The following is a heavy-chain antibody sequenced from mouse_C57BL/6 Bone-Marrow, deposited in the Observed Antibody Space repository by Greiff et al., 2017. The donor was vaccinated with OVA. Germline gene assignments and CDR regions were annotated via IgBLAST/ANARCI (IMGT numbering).Heavy chain of an antibody. Sequence: EVMLVESGGGLVQPGGSLKLSCAASGFTFSDYYMYWVRQTPEKRLEWVAYISNGGGSTYYPDTVKGRFTISRDNAKNTLYLQMSRLKSEDTAMYYCARRVFDYWGQGTTLTVSS. CDR1: GFTFSDYY. CDR2: ISNGGGST. J-gene: IGHJ2*01. CDR3: ARRVFDY. V-gene: IGHV5-12*01.